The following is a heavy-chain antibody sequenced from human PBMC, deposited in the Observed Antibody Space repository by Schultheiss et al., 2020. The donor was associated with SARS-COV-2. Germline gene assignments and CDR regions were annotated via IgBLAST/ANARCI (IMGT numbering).Heavy chain of an antibody. Sequence: GGSLRLSCSASGFTFSSYGMHWVRQAPGKGLEWVAVISYDGSNKYYADSVKGRFTISRDNSKNTLYLQMNSLRAEDTAVYYCAKGFRITIFSIPLGYMDVWGKGTTVTVSS. J-gene: IGHJ6*03. D-gene: IGHD3-3*01. CDR3: AKGFRITIFSIPLGYMDV. CDR1: GFTFSSYG. CDR2: ISYDGSNK. V-gene: IGHV3-30*18.